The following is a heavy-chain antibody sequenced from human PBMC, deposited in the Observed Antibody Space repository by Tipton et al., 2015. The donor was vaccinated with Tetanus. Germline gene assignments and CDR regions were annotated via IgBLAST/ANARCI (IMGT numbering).Heavy chain of an antibody. D-gene: IGHD6-25*01. Sequence: GSLRLSCVGSGFNFSTYTMNWVRQAPGKGLEWVSSIRGSGGHIYYADSVKGRFTISRDNAQNSLSLQMNNVRAEDTAVYYCASGSALDYWGQGTLVTVSS. J-gene: IGHJ4*02. CDR2: IRGSGGHI. CDR1: GFNFSTYT. V-gene: IGHV3-21*06. CDR3: ASGSALDY.